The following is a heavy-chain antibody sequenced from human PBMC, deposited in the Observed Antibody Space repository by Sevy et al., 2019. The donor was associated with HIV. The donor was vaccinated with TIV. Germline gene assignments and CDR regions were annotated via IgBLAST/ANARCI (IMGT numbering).Heavy chain of an antibody. CDR2: IKQDGSEK. Sequence: GGSLRLSCAASGFTFSSYWMSWVRQAPGKGLEWVANIKQDGSEKYYVDSVKDRFTISRDNAKNSLYLQMNGLRAEDTAVYYCARERGHYYYDSSGYYYDAYYFDYWGQGTLVTVSS. J-gene: IGHJ4*02. V-gene: IGHV3-7*01. CDR3: ARERGHYYYDSSGYYYDAYYFDY. D-gene: IGHD3-22*01. CDR1: GFTFSSYW.